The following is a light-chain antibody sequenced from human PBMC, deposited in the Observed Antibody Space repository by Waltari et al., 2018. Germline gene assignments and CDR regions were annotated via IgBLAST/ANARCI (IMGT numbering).Light chain of an antibody. CDR2: DAS. J-gene: IGKJ5*01. CDR3: QHRDNWPAIIT. CDR1: QTVNSF. V-gene: IGKV3-11*01. Sequence: EIVLTQSPATLTLSPGEIATLSRSASQTVNSFLALYQQKPGQAPRLPIYDASKRATGIPAMFSGSGSGTHFTLTISSLEPEDFAVYCCQHRDNWPAIITFGQGTRLDIK.